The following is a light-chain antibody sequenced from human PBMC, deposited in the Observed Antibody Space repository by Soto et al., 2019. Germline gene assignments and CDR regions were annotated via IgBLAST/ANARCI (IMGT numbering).Light chain of an antibody. V-gene: IGKV3-15*01. CDR1: QSVSDN. CDR2: SAS. J-gene: IGKJ5*01. Sequence: EIIMTQSPAPLSVSPGERVTLSCRASQSVSDNVAWYQQRPGQSPRLLMHSASARAAGLPARFSGSGSGTEFSLSIHSLQSEDCAVYFCPQYNDWPITFGQGTRLETK. CDR3: PQYNDWPIT.